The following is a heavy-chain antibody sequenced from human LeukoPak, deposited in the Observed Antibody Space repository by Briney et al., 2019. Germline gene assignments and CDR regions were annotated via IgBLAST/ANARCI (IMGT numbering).Heavy chain of an antibody. V-gene: IGHV3-23*01. J-gene: IGHJ4*02. CDR1: GITLNNYG. CDR2: ISDSGGST. Sequence: GGSLRLSCAVSGITLNNYGMTWVRQAPGKGLEWVAGISDSGGSTKYADSVKGRFTISRDNPNNTLYLQMNSLRAEDTAVYFCAKRGVVIRVILVGFHKEAYYFESWGQGALVTVSS. CDR3: AKRGVVIRVILVGFHKEAYYFES. D-gene: IGHD3/OR15-3a*01.